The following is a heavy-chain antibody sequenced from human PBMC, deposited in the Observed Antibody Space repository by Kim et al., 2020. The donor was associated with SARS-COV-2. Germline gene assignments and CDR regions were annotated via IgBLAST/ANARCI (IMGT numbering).Heavy chain of an antibody. CDR2: IRSKPNHHAT. Sequence: GGSLRLSCAASGFTFSGSAIHWVRQASGKGLEWIGRIRSKPNHHATAYDASVKGRFTISRDDSTDTAYLQMNSLKTEDTAVYYCARGRGGYAEDAFDLWGPGTKVTVSS. V-gene: IGHV3-73*01. CDR1: GFTFSGSA. J-gene: IGHJ3*01. CDR3: ARGRGGYAEDAFDL. D-gene: IGHD3-22*01.